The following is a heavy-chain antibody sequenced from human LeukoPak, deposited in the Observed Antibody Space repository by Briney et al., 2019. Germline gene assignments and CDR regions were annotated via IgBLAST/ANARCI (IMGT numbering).Heavy chain of an antibody. V-gene: IGHV4-59*08. D-gene: IGHD6-13*01. J-gene: IGHJ4*02. CDR1: GGSISSYY. CDR3: ARHVAYSSSWCDY. CDR2: IYYSGST. Sequence: PSETLSLTCTVSGGSISSYYWSWIRQPPGKGLGWIGYIYYSGSTNYNPSLKSRVTISVDTSKNQFSLKLSSVTAADTAVYYCARHVAYSSSWCDYWGQGTLVTVSS.